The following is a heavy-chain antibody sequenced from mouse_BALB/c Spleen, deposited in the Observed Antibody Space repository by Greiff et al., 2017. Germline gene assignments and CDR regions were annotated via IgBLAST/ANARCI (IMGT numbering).Heavy chain of an antibody. CDR1: GYTFTSYY. J-gene: IGHJ2*01. CDR3: TRIYDYYFDY. CDR2: INPSNGGT. D-gene: IGHD2-3*01. Sequence: QVQLQQSGAELVKPGASVKLSCKASGYTFTSYYMYWVKQRPGQGLEWIGEINPSNGGTNFNEKFKSKATLTVDKSSSTAYMQLSSLTSEDSAVYYCTRIYDYYFDYWGQGTTLTVSS. V-gene: IGHV1S81*02.